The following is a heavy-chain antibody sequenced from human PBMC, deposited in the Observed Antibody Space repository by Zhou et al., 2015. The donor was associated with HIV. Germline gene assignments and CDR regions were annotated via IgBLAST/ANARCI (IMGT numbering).Heavy chain of an antibody. D-gene: IGHD1-26*01. CDR2: TKQDGTVE. CDR3: TNGIYPSSY. J-gene: IGHJ4*02. V-gene: IGHV3-7*01. CDR1: GFIFRNYW. Sequence: EVQLVESGGGLVQPGGSLRLSCKTSGFIFRNYWMTWVRQAPGKGLEWVAHTKQDGTVEFYADSVKGRFTISRDNAKNSLFLEMNSLRADDTAVYYCTNGIYPSSYWGQGTLVAVSS.